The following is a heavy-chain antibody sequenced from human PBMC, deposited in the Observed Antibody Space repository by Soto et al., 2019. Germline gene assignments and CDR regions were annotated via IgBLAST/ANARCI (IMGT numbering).Heavy chain of an antibody. J-gene: IGHJ6*02. CDR3: ARDIPFYGMDV. Sequence: QVQLQESGPGLVKPSETLSLTCTVSGGSVSSGSYYWSWIRQPPGKGLEWIGYIYYSGSTNYNPSLRSRVPISVDTSKNQFSLKLSSVTAADTAVYYCARDIPFYGMDVWGQGTTVTVSS. V-gene: IGHV4-61*01. CDR2: IYYSGST. CDR1: GGSVSSGSYY.